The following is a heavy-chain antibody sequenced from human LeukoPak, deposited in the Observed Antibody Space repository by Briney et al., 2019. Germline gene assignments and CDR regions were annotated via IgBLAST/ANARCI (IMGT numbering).Heavy chain of an antibody. D-gene: IGHD2-2*03. Sequence: GGSLRLSCVASGFTLGSYGMHWVRQAPGKGLHWVAVISYDGSNKYYADSVKGRFTISRDNSKNTLYLQLNSLRPEDTALYYCARDGYCSSTGCSAYFFDSWGQGTPVTVSS. V-gene: IGHV3-30*03. J-gene: IGHJ4*02. CDR2: ISYDGSNK. CDR3: ARDGYCSSTGCSAYFFDS. CDR1: GFTLGSYG.